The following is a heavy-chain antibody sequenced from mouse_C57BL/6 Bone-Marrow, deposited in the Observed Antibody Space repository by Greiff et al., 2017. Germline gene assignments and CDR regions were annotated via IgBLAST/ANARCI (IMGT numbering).Heavy chain of an antibody. CDR1: GYTFTCYW. V-gene: IGHV1-59*01. CDR3: AISGV. Sequence: QVQLQQPGAELVRPGTSVKLSCKASGYTFTCYWMHWVKQRPGQGLEWIGVIDTSDSYTNYNQKFKGKATLTVDTSSSTAYMQLSSLTSEDSAVYYCAISGVWGTGTTVTVSS. CDR2: IDTSDSYT. D-gene: IGHD3-1*01. J-gene: IGHJ1*03.